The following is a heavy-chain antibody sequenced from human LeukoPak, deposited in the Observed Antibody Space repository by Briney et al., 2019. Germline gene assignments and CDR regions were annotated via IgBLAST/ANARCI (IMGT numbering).Heavy chain of an antibody. CDR1: GGSFSGYY. Sequence: SETLSLTCAVYGGSFSGYYWSWIRQPPWKGLEWIGEINHSGSTNYNPSLKSRVTISVDTSKNQFSLKLSSVTAADTAVYYCARGRYSSRYYYYMDVWGKGTTVTVSS. CDR2: INHSGST. J-gene: IGHJ6*03. D-gene: IGHD6-13*01. CDR3: ARGRYSSRYYYYMDV. V-gene: IGHV4-34*01.